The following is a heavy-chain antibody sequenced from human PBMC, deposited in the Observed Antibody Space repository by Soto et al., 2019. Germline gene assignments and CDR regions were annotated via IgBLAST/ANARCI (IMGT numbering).Heavy chain of an antibody. CDR2: ISSSGSTI. J-gene: IGHJ3*02. CDR3: AREGYCSSTSCHWDAFDI. Sequence: EVQLVESGGGLVQPGGSLRLSCAASGFTFSSYEMNWVRQAPGKGLEWVSYISSSGSTIYYADSVKGRFTISRDNAKNSLYLQMNSLRAEDTAVYYCAREGYCSSTSCHWDAFDIWGQGTMVTVSS. CDR1: GFTFSSYE. V-gene: IGHV3-48*03. D-gene: IGHD2-2*01.